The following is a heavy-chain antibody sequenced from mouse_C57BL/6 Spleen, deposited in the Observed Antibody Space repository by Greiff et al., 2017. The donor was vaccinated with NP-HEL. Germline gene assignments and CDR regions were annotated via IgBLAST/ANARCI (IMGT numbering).Heavy chain of an antibody. J-gene: IGHJ4*01. V-gene: IGHV5-4*01. CDR1: GFTFSSYA. D-gene: IGHD2-4*01. Sequence: EVMLVESGGGLVKPGGSLKLSCAASGFTFSSYAMSWVRQTPEKRLEWVATISDGGSYTYYPDNVKGRFTISRDNAKNNLYLQMSQLKSEDTAMYYCARDGGLPSYAMDYWGQGTSVTVSS. CDR3: ARDGGLPSYAMDY. CDR2: ISDGGSYT.